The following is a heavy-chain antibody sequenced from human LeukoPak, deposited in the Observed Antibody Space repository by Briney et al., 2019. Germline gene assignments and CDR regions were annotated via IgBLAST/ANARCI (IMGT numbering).Heavy chain of an antibody. CDR1: GGSISTGGYS. V-gene: IGHV4-30-4*07. J-gene: IGHJ4*02. CDR2: IYDSGRA. Sequence: KPSETLSLTCAVSGGSISTGGYSWSWIRQPPGKTLEWIGYIYDSGRAYYNPSLKSRVTISMDTSSNHFSLKLRSVTAADTAVYYCVRDIYDDNNWGQGTLVTASS. CDR3: VRDIYDDNN. D-gene: IGHD3-16*01.